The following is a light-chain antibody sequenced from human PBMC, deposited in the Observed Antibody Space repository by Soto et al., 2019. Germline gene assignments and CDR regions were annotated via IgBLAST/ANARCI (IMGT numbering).Light chain of an antibody. CDR2: DVN. CDR1: NNDVGFYNY. Sequence: QSALTQPRSVSGSRGQSVTISCTGTNNDVGFYNYVSWYQQQLGKAPKLLIYDVNKRPSGVPPRFSGSKSANTASLTISGLQAADEADYYCNSYAGGLVLFGGGTNFTVL. CDR3: NSYAGGLVL. J-gene: IGLJ2*01. V-gene: IGLV2-11*01.